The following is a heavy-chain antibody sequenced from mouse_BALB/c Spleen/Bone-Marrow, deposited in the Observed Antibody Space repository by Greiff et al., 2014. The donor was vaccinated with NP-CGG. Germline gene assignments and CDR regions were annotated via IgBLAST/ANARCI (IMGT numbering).Heavy chain of an antibody. V-gene: IGHV14-4*02. CDR2: IDPENGDT. CDR1: GFNIKDCY. CDR3: NGNYYAMDY. J-gene: IGHJ4*01. Sequence: EVQLQQSGAELVRSGASVKLSCTASGFNIKDCYMHWVKQRPEQGLEWIGWIDPENGDTEYAPKFQGKATMTADTSSNTAYLQLSSLTSEDTAVYYCNGNYYAMDYWGQGTSDTVSS. D-gene: IGHD2-1*01.